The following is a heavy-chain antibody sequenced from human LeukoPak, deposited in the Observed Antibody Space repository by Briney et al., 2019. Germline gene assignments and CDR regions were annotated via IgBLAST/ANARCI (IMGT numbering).Heavy chain of an antibody. CDR1: GFTFSNYN. J-gene: IGHJ4*02. Sequence: ASVKVSCKTSGFTFSNYNICWVRQAPGQGLEWMGWVGGYNGHTNYAQNLQGRVTMTTDTSTSTAYMELRSLRSDDTAVYYCARDDRYSGYDYDYWGQGTLVTVSS. CDR3: ARDDRYSGYDYDY. V-gene: IGHV1-18*01. CDR2: VGGYNGHT. D-gene: IGHD5-12*01.